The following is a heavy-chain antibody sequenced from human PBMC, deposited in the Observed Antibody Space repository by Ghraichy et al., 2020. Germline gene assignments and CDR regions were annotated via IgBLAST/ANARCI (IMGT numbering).Heavy chain of an antibody. D-gene: IGHD3-22*01. CDR1: GGTFSSYS. CDR2: IIPIFGIA. Sequence: SVKVSCKASGGTFSSYSIRWVRQAPGQGLEWMGGIIPIFGIANYAQKFQGRVTITADTSTSTAYMELSSLRSEDTAVYYCARAHAQYVSSGYYYGGGDYWGQGTLVTVSS. J-gene: IGHJ4*02. CDR3: ARAHAQYVSSGYYYGGGDY. V-gene: IGHV1-69*10.